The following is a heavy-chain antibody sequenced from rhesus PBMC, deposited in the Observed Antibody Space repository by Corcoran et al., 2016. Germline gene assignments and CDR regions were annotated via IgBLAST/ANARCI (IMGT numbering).Heavy chain of an antibody. Sequence: QVQLQESGPAVVKPSETLSLTCAVSGGSISSSNWWSWIRQSPGKGLEWIGGIYGSGGSTEYNPSLKSRFTISRDTSKIQFSLKLSSVTAAETAVYYCARQWGIVVIIGYFDLWGPGTPITISS. CDR1: GGSISSSNW. D-gene: IGHD3-28*01. J-gene: IGHJ2*01. CDR3: ARQWGIVVIIGYFDL. CDR2: IYGSGGST. V-gene: IGHV4-93*02.